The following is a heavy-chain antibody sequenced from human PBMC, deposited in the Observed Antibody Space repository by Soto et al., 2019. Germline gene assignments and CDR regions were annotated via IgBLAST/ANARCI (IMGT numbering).Heavy chain of an antibody. V-gene: IGHV4-30-2*01. CDR3: ARGRVLMGWFDP. Sequence: PLSLTCAVSGGTISSDGYSWSWIRQPPGKGLEWIGYIYHSGSPYYNPSLKSRVTISVDRSKNQFSLRLSSVTAADTAVYYCARGRVLMGWFDPWGQGTLVTVSS. CDR1: GGTISSDGYS. J-gene: IGHJ5*02. D-gene: IGHD2-8*01. CDR2: IYHSGSP.